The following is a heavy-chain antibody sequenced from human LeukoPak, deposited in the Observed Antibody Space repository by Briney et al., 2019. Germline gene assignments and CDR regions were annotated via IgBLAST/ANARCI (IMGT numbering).Heavy chain of an antibody. CDR2: IIPILGIA. D-gene: IGHD3-3*01. Sequence: ASVKVSCKASGGTFSSYAISWVRQAPGQGLGWMGRIIPILGIANYAQKFQGRVTITADKSTSTAYMELSSLRSEDTAVYYCARETIFGVVILRYYYYGMDVWGQGTTVTVSS. V-gene: IGHV1-69*04. CDR1: GGTFSSYA. CDR3: ARETIFGVVILRYYYYGMDV. J-gene: IGHJ6*02.